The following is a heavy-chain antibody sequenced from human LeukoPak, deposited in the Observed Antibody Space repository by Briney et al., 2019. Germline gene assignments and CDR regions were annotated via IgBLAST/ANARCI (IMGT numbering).Heavy chain of an antibody. CDR3: ARVTMIRGVIIDY. J-gene: IGHJ4*02. D-gene: IGHD3-10*01. V-gene: IGHV4-31*03. CDR2: IYYSGST. CDR1: GGSITSGIYY. Sequence: PSETLSLTCTVSGGSITSGIYYWSWIRQHPGKGLEWIEYIYYSGSTYYKPSLKSRVTISVDTSKNQFSLKLSSVTAADTAVYYCARVTMIRGVIIDYWGQGTLVTVSS.